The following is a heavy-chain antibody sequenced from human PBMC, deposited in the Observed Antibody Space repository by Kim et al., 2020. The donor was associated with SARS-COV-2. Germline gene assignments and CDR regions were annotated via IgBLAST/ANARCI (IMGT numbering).Heavy chain of an antibody. J-gene: IGHJ6*02. CDR1: GYNFINYW. V-gene: IGHV5-10-1*01. D-gene: IGHD3-22*01. CDR3: ARYYYDSSGQRDMDV. CDR2: IDPSDSYI. Sequence: GESLKISCKGSGYNFINYWIGWVRQMPGKGLEWMGKIDPSDSYINYSPSFQGHVTISADQSISTAYLQWSSLEASDTAIYFCARYYYDSSGQRDMDVWGQGTTVTVSS.